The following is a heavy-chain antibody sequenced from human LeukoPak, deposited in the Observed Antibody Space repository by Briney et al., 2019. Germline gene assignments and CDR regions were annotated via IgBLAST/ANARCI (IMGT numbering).Heavy chain of an antibody. CDR2: ISGSGGST. V-gene: IGHV3-23*01. CDR1: GFTFSRYA. CDR3: ALTRGYGYGEEGFSDY. Sequence: GGSLRLSCAASGFTFSRYAMSWVRQAPGKGLEWVSAISGSGGSTYYADSVKGRFTISRDNTKNTLYLQMNSLRAEDTAVYYCALTRGYGYGEEGFSDYWGQGTLVTVSS. D-gene: IGHD5-18*01. J-gene: IGHJ4*02.